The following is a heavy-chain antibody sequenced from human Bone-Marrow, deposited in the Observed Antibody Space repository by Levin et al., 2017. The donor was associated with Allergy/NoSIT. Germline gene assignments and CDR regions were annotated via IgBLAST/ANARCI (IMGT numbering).Heavy chain of an antibody. CDR1: GFTVSSNY. CDR2: IYSGGST. CDR3: ARMIQLWPQDAFDI. Sequence: GESLKISCAASGFTVSSNYMSWVRQAPGKGLEWVSVIYSGGSTYYADSVKGRFTISRDNSKNTLYLQMNSLRAEDTAVYYCARMIQLWPQDAFDIWGQGTMVTVSS. J-gene: IGHJ3*02. D-gene: IGHD5-18*01. V-gene: IGHV3-66*01.